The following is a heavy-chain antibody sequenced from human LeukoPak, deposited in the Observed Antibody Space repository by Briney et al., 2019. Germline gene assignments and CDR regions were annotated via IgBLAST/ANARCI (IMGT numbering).Heavy chain of an antibody. J-gene: IGHJ4*02. CDR2: ISHDGNNE. D-gene: IGHD2-21*02. CDR1: GFTFSLYS. Sequence: GGSLRLSCEGSGFTFSLYSMNWVRQAPGKGLEWVTLISHDGNNEYYADSVKGRFATSRDDSKNTLYLQMNSLRAEDTAVYYCAKDPSLRVTLPVWGQGTLVTVSS. CDR3: AKDPSLRVTLPV. V-gene: IGHV3-30*18.